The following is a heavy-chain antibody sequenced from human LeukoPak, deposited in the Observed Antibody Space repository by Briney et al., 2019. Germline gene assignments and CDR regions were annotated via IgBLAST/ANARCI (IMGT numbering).Heavy chain of an antibody. J-gene: IGHJ4*02. D-gene: IGHD5-18*01. V-gene: IGHV3-48*01. CDR2: ISSSSSTI. CDR1: GFTFSSYS. CDR3: ARVEGYSYGYFDY. Sequence: GGSLRLSCAASGFTFSSYSMNWVRQAPGKGLEWVSYISSSSSTIYYADSVKGRFTISRDNAKNSLYLQMNSLRAEDTAVYYCARVEGYSYGYFDYWGQGTLVTVSS.